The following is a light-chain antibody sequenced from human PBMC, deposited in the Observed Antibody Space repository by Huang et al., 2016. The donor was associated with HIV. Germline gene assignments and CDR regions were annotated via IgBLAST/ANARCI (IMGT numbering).Light chain of an antibody. CDR1: QSVSYSSNNKHY. Sequence: KTSQSVSYSSNNKHYVSWYQQKPGQTPRLIIYGASTRESGVPGRFSGSGSGIDFTLTISNLQAEDVAVYYCQQYYTTPYTFGQGTKLEI. CDR3: QQYYTTPYT. V-gene: IGKV4-1*01. CDR2: GAS. J-gene: IGKJ2*01.